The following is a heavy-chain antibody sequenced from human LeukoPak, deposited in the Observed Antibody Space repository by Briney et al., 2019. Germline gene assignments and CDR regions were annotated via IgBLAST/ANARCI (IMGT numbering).Heavy chain of an antibody. Sequence: SGTLSLTCAVSGGSISSSNWWSWVRQPPGKGLEWIGEIYHSGSTNYNPSLKSRVTISVDKSKNQFSLKLSSVTAADTAVYYCARTYDSSGYYMGHAFDIWGQGTIVTVSS. CDR1: GGSISSSNW. CDR2: IYHSGST. J-gene: IGHJ3*02. D-gene: IGHD3-22*01. V-gene: IGHV4-4*02. CDR3: ARTYDSSGYYMGHAFDI.